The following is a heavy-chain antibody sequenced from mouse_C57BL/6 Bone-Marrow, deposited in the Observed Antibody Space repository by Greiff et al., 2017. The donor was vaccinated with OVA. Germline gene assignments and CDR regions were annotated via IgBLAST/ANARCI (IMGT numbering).Heavy chain of an antibody. CDR1: GYTFTSYW. V-gene: IGHV1-55*01. CDR3: TRIPPITTLVATWAMDY. CDR2: IYPGSGST. J-gene: IGHJ4*01. Sequence: QVQLQQPGAELVKPGASVKMSCKASGYTFTSYWITWVKQRPGQVLEWIGDIYPGSGSTNYNEKFKSKATLTVDTSSSTAYMQLSSLTSEDSAVYYCTRIPPITTLVATWAMDYWGQGTSVTVSS. D-gene: IGHD1-1*01.